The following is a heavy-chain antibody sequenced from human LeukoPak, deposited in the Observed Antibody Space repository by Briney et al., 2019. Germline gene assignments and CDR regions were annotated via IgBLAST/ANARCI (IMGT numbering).Heavy chain of an antibody. CDR2: IIPIFGTA. CDR3: ASHRATLDYSNPLDY. CDR1: GGTFSSYA. J-gene: IGHJ4*02. V-gene: IGHV1-69*13. Sequence: SVKVSCKASGGTFSSYAISWVRQAPGQGLEWMGGIIPIFGTANYAQKFQGRVTITADESTSTAYMELSSLRSEDTAVYYCASHRATLDYSNPLDYWGQGTLVTVSS. D-gene: IGHD4-11*01.